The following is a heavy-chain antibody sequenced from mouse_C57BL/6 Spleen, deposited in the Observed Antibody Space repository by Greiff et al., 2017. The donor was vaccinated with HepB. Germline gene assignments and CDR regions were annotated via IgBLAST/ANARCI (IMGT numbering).Heavy chain of an antibody. D-gene: IGHD2-4*01. CDR1: GFTFSSYA. J-gene: IGHJ3*01. CDR3: ARDKDDYDGEAWFAY. Sequence: EVMLVESGGGLVKPGGSLKLSCAASGFTFSSYAMSWVRQTPEKRLEWVATISDGGSYTYYPDNVKGRFTISRDNAKNNLYLQMSHLKSEDTAMYYCARDKDDYDGEAWFAYWGQGTLVTVSA. CDR2: ISDGGSYT. V-gene: IGHV5-4*01.